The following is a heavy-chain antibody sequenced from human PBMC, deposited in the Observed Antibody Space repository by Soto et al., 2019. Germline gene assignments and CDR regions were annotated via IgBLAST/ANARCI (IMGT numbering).Heavy chain of an antibody. CDR2: IKGDGTNT. J-gene: IGHJ4*02. CDR3: ARGFSGYYGFDY. D-gene: IGHD5-12*01. V-gene: IGHV3-74*01. CDR1: GFTFSSYW. Sequence: EVQLVESGGGLVQFGGSLRLSCAASGFTFSSYWMHWVRQVPGKGLVWVSRIKGDGTNTDYADSVKGRFTISRDNVKNTLYLQMNSLRAEDTAVYYCARGFSGYYGFDYWGQGTLVTVSS.